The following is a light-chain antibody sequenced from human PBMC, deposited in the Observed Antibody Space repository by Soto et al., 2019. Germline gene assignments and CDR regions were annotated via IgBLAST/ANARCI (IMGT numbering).Light chain of an antibody. CDR2: DVS. J-gene: IGLJ2*01. CDR1: SSDVGGYNY. V-gene: IGLV2-14*01. Sequence: QSALTQPASVSGSPGQSITISCTGTSSDVGGYNYVSWYQQHPGNAPKLMIYDVSNRPSGVSNRFSGSKSGNTASLTISGLQAEDEADYYCSSYTSSSTYVVFGGGTQLTFL. CDR3: SSYTSSSTYVV.